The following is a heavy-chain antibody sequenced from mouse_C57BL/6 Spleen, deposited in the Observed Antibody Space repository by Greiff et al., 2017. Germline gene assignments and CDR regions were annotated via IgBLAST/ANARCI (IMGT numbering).Heavy chain of an antibody. CDR3: AREGGPMDD. CDR2: INYDGSST. J-gene: IGHJ4*01. Sequence: EVKLMESEGGLVQPGSSMKLSCTASGFTFSDYYMAWVRQVPEKGLEWVANINYDGSSTYYLDSLKSRFIISRDNAKNILYLQMSSLKSEDTATYYCAREGGPMDDWGQGTSVTVSS. V-gene: IGHV5-16*01. CDR1: GFTFSDYY.